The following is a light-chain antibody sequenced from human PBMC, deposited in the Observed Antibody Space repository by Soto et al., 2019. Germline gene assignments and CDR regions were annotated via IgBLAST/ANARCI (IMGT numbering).Light chain of an antibody. V-gene: IGLV1-51*01. CDR3: RSWDTTLIAL. CDR2: DNN. CDR1: SSNFETNH. Sequence: QSVLTQPPSVSAAPGQKVTISCSGSSSNFETNHVSWYQQLPGTAPKLLIYDNNKRPSGIPDRFSGSKSGTSATLGITGVQAGDEADYYCRSWDTTLIALFGGGTKLTVL. J-gene: IGLJ2*01.